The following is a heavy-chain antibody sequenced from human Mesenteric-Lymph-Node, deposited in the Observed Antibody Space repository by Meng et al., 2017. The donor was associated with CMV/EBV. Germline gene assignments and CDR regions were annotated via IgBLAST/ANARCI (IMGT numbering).Heavy chain of an antibody. J-gene: IGHJ4*02. Sequence: GESLKISCAASGFTFSSYAMHWVRQAPGKGLEWVAVISYDGSNKYYADSVKGRFTISRDNSKNTLYLQMNSLRAEDTAIYYCAKVRGGGSSWGYVFDVWGQGTLVTVSS. CDR1: GFTFSSYA. V-gene: IGHV3-30*14. CDR2: ISYDGSNK. CDR3: AKVRGGGSSWGYVFDV. D-gene: IGHD3-10*01.